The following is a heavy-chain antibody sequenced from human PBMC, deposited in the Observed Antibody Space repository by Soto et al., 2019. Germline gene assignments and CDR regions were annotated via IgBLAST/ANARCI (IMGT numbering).Heavy chain of an antibody. V-gene: IGHV1-46*03. Sequence: ASVKVSCKASGYTFIKYGIAWVRQAPGQGLEWMGIINPSGGSTSYAQKFQGRVTMTRDTSTSTVYMELSSLRSEDTAVYYCARGGAYDAAYYYYGMDVWGQGTTVTVSS. J-gene: IGHJ6*02. D-gene: IGHD5-12*01. CDR1: GYTFIKYG. CDR3: ARGGAYDAAYYYYGMDV. CDR2: INPSGGST.